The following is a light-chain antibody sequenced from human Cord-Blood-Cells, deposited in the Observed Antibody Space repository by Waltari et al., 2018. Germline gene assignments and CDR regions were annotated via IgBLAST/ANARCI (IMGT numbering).Light chain of an antibody. V-gene: IGKV4-1*01. J-gene: IGKJ4*01. CDR2: WAA. Sequence: DIVMTQSPDSLAVSLGERATINCKSSQSVLYSSNNKNYLAWYQQKPGQPPKLLIYWAATGESGVPDRVSGSGSGTDFALAISSLQAEEVAVYDCQQYYRTALTFGGGSKVEIK. CDR1: QSVLYSSNNKNY. CDR3: QQYYRTALT.